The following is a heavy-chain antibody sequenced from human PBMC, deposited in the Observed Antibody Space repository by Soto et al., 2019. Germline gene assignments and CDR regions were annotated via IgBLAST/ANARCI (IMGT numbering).Heavy chain of an antibody. D-gene: IGHD6-13*01. Sequence: QVQLVQSGAEVKKPGASVKVSCKASGYTFTNYDINWVRQATGQGLEWMGWMNPNSGTTGYAQKFQGRVTMTRDTSISTAYMELSSLTSEDTAVYYCARNPAKTGTFDPGGRGTLVTVSS. CDR3: ARNPAKTGTFDP. CDR2: MNPNSGTT. CDR1: GYTFTNYD. V-gene: IGHV1-8*01. J-gene: IGHJ5*02.